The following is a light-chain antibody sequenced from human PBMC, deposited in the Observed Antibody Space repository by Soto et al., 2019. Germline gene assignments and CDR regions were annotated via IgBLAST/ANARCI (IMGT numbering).Light chain of an antibody. V-gene: IGKV1-27*01. CDR3: QKYSGTPRT. CDR2: EAS. Sequence: DIQVTQSPSSLSASVGDRVTITCRASQDISGHLAWYQQKPGKVPKLLIYEASTLQSRVPSRFSASGSGTDFTLTSSSLQPEDVATYYCQKYSGTPRTFGQGTKVELK. CDR1: QDISGH. J-gene: IGKJ1*01.